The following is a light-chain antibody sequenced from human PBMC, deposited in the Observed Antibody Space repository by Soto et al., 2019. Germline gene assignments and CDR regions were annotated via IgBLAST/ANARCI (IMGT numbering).Light chain of an antibody. CDR2: DAF. CDR1: QSVGSY. V-gene: IGKV3-11*01. Sequence: EIVLTQSPATLSLSPGERATLSCRASQSVGSYLAWYQQKPGQAPRLLIYDAFNRATGIPARFSGSGSGTDFILIISGLEPEDSAVYYCQQRSNGLTFGGGTKVEIK. J-gene: IGKJ4*01. CDR3: QQRSNGLT.